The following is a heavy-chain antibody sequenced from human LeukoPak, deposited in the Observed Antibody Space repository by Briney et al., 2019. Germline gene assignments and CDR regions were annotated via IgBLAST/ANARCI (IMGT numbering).Heavy chain of an antibody. D-gene: IGHD3-22*01. J-gene: IGHJ3*02. CDR3: AKFIVSGYSAHAFDI. CDR2: ISGSGGST. CDR1: GFTFSSYA. Sequence: AGGSLRLSCAASGFTFSSYAMSWVRQALGKGLEWVSAISGSGGSTYYADSVKGRFTISRDNSKNTLYLQMNSPRAEDTAVYYCAKFIVSGYSAHAFDIWGQGTMVAVSS. V-gene: IGHV3-23*01.